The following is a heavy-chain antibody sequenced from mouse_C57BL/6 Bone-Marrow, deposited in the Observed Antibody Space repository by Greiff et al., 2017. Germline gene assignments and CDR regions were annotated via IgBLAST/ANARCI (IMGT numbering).Heavy chain of an antibody. CDR3: ARLTTVVANYAMDY. V-gene: IGHV5-15*01. J-gene: IGHJ4*01. CDR2: ISNLAYSI. D-gene: IGHD1-1*01. Sequence: DVKLQESGGGLVQPGGSLKLSCAASGFTFSDYGMAWVRQAPRTGPEWVAFISNLAYSIYYADTVTGRFTISRENAKNTLYLEMSSLRSEDTAMYYCARLTTVVANYAMDYWGQGTSVTVSS. CDR1: GFTFSDYG.